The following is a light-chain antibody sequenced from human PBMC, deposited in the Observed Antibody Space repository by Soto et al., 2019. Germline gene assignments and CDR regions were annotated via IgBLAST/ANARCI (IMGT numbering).Light chain of an antibody. Sequence: QSVLPQPASVSGSPGQSISISCTGTTSDVGRYNYVSWYQQHPGKAPKLMIYDVSYRPSWVSNRFSGSKSGITASLTISGLQAEDEADYYCNSFTTSSTYVFGTGTKLTVL. V-gene: IGLV2-14*03. CDR2: DVS. J-gene: IGLJ1*01. CDR1: TSDVGRYNY. CDR3: NSFTTSSTYV.